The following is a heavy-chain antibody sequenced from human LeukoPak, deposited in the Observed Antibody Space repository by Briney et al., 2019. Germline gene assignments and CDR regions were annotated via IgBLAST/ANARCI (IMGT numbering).Heavy chain of an antibody. Sequence: SETLSLTCTVSGGSISSSSYYWGWIRQPPGKGLEWIGSIYYSGSTYYNPSLKSRVTISVDTSKNQFSLKLSSVTAADTAVYYCARLGALSSALRETYYDFWNNDYWGQGTLVTVSP. CDR3: ARLGALSSALRETYYDFWNNDY. D-gene: IGHD3-3*01. CDR1: GGSISSSSYY. V-gene: IGHV4-39*01. CDR2: IYYSGST. J-gene: IGHJ4*02.